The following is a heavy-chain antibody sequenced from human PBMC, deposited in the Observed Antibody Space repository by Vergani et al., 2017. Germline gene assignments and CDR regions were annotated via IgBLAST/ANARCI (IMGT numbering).Heavy chain of an antibody. J-gene: IGHJ5*02. CDR3: ARDIVVVPAAIPGNWFDP. CDR2: IYYSGST. CDR1: GGSISSSSYY. D-gene: IGHD2-2*01. V-gene: IGHV4-39*01. Sequence: QVQLQESGPGLVKPSETLSLTCTVSGGSISSSSYYWGWIRQPPGKGLEWIGSIYYSGSTHYNPSLKSRVTISVDTSKNQFSLKLSSVTAADTAVYYCARDIVVVPAAIPGNWFDPWGQGTLVTVSS.